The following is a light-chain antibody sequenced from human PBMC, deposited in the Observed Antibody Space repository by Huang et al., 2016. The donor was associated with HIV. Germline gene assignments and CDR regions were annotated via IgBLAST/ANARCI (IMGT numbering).Light chain of an antibody. Sequence: EIVMTQSPATLSVSPGERATLSCRASQSVSSNVAWYQQKPGQAPRLLIDGASTRATGIPVRFSCIGSGTEFTLTISSLQSEDFAVYYCQQYNNWPPTWTFGQGTKVEIK. J-gene: IGKJ1*01. CDR1: QSVSSN. V-gene: IGKV3-15*01. CDR2: GAS. CDR3: QQYNNWPPTWT.